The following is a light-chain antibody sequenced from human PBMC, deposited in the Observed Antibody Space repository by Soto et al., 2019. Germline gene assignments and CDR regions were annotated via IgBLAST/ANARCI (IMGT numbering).Light chain of an antibody. CDR2: EVS. CDR1: SSDVGSYNL. CDR3: CSYAGSSTLGVV. Sequence: QSALTQPASVSGSPGQSITISCTGTSSDVGSYNLVSWYQQHPGKAPKLMIYEVSKRSSGVSNRFSGSKSGNTASLTISGLQAEDEADYYCCSYAGSSTLGVVFGGGTKLTVL. V-gene: IGLV2-23*02. J-gene: IGLJ2*01.